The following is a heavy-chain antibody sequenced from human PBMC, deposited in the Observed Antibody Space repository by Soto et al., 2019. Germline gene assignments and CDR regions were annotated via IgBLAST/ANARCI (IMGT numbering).Heavy chain of an antibody. V-gene: IGHV4-30-4*01. Sequence: PSETLSLTCTVSGGSISSGDYCWSWIRQPPGKGLEWIGYIYYSGSTYYNPSLKSRVTISVDTSKNQFSLKLSSVTAADTAVYYCARDGRFGLNYYYGMDVWGQGTTVTVSS. J-gene: IGHJ6*02. CDR2: IYYSGST. CDR1: GGSISSGDYC. CDR3: ARDGRFGLNYYYGMDV. D-gene: IGHD3-3*01.